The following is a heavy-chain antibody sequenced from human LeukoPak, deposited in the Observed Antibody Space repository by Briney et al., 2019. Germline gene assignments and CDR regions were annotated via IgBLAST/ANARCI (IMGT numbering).Heavy chain of an antibody. J-gene: IGHJ4*02. CDR1: GGTFSSYA. V-gene: IGHV1-69*04. CDR3: ASQDSYGYQHQN. Sequence: GASVKVSCKASGGTFSSYAISWVRQAPGQGLEWMGRIIPILGIANYAQKFQGRVTITADKSTSTAYMELSSLRSEDTAVYYCASQDSYGYQHQNWGQGTLVTVSS. CDR2: IIPILGIA. D-gene: IGHD5-18*01.